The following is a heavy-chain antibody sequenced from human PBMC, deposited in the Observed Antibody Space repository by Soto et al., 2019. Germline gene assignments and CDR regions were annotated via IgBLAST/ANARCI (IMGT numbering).Heavy chain of an antibody. Sequence: PSETLSLTCAVSGGSISSSNWCSWVRQPPGKGLEWVGYIYYGGTTNYNPSLKSRVTISLETSKSQFSLELTSVTAADTAVYYCARGRGYGYGIDYWGQGTLVTVSS. CDR1: GGSISSSNW. CDR3: ARGRGYGYGIDY. V-gene: IGHV4-4*02. CDR2: IYYGGTT. D-gene: IGHD5-18*01. J-gene: IGHJ4*02.